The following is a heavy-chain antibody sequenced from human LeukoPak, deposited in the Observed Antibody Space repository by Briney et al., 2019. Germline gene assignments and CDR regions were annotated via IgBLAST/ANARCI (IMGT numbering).Heavy chain of an antibody. CDR2: LTGSAT. V-gene: IGHV1-2*02. Sequence: WASVKLSCKASGYPFSSYNIHWVRQAPGQGLEWVGLTGSATSLPQKFQGRVTMTRDTSISTAYMELSRLRSDDTAVYYCAREGVDWNHSVYYFDYWGQGTLVTVSS. D-gene: IGHD1-1*01. CDR1: GYPFSSYN. CDR3: AREGVDWNHSVYYFDY. J-gene: IGHJ4*02.